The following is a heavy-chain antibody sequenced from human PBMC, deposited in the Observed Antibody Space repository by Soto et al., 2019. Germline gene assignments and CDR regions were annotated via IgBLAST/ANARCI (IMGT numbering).Heavy chain of an antibody. D-gene: IGHD1-7*01. V-gene: IGHV4-30-2*01. CDR1: GGSISSGGYS. J-gene: IGHJ5*02. CDR3: ARVISITGTTGVGWLDP. CDR2: IYHSGST. Sequence: QLQLQESGSGLVKPSQTLSLTCAVSGGSISSGGYSWSWIRQPPGKGLEWIGYIYHSGSTYYNPSLKSRVTISVDRSKNQFSLKLSSVTAADTAVYYCARVISITGTTGVGWLDPWGQGTLVTVSS.